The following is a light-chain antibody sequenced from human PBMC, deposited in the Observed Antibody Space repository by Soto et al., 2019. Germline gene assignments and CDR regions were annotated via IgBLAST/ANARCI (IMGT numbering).Light chain of an antibody. CDR3: VLYMGSGISV. V-gene: IGLV8-61*01. Sequence: QAVVTQEPAFSVSPGGTVTLTCGLTYGSVSTTYYPSWYQQTPGQAPRTLIYTTNTRSSGVPDRFSGSILGNKAALTITGAQADDESHYYCVLYMGSGISVFGGGTKLTVL. CDR2: TTN. CDR1: YGSVSTTYY. J-gene: IGLJ3*02.